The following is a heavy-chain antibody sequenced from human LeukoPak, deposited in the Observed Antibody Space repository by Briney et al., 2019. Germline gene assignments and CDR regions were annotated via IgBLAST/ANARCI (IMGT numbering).Heavy chain of an antibody. CDR1: GFTLSSHM. CDR2: FSGSGGST. Sequence: LPGGSLRLSCAASGFTLSSHMMSWVRQAPGKGLEWVSGFSGSGGSTHYADSVKGRFTISRDNSENTLFLQMNSLRAKDTAIYYCAKDLWTFTLGYFHHWGQGTLVTVSS. CDR3: AKDLWTFTLGYFHH. D-gene: IGHD3/OR15-3a*01. V-gene: IGHV3-23*01. J-gene: IGHJ1*01.